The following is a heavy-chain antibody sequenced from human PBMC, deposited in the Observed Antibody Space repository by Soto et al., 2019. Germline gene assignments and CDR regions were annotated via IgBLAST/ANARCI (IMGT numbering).Heavy chain of an antibody. J-gene: IGHJ5*02. Sequence: EVQLVESGGGLVKPGGSLRLSCAALGFTFSSFRLNWVRQAPGKGLEGVSTISSRNNDMYYVDSVKGRFTISRDNARNSVYLQMNSLRADDTAVYYCARDVNGGFCGAWGQGTLVTVSS. CDR2: ISSRNNDM. D-gene: IGHD2-21*01. CDR3: ARDVNGGFCGA. CDR1: GFTFSSFR. V-gene: IGHV3-21*01.